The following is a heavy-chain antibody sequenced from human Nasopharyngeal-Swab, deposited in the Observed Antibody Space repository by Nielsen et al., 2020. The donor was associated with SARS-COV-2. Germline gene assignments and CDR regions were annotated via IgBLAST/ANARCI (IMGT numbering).Heavy chain of an antibody. D-gene: IGHD3-3*01. CDR3: ARDRGITIFGVVIADAFDI. J-gene: IGHJ3*02. V-gene: IGHV4-39*07. Sequence: SETLSLTCAVSGGSISSSYYWGWIRQPPGKGLEWIGSIYYSGSTYYNPSLKSRVTISVDTSKNQFSLKLSSVTAADTAVYYCARDRGITIFGVVIADAFDIWGQGTMVTVSS. CDR1: GGSISSSYY. CDR2: IYYSGST.